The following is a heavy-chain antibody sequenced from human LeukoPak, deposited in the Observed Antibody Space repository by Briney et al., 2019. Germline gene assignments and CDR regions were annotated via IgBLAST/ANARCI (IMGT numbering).Heavy chain of an antibody. V-gene: IGHV1-69*13. D-gene: IGHD3-22*01. CDR1: GGTFSSYA. CDR2: IIPIFGTA. Sequence: ASVKVSCKASGGTFSSYAISWVRQAPGQGLEWMGGIIPIFGTANCAQKFQGRVTITADESTSTAYMELSSLRSEDTAVYYCARQHSTYYYDSSGYYLRDWGQGTLVTVSS. J-gene: IGHJ4*02. CDR3: ARQHSTYYYDSSGYYLRD.